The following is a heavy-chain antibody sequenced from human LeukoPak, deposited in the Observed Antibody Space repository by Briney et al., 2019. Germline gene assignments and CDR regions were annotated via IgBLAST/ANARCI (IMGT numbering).Heavy chain of an antibody. D-gene: IGHD6-19*01. J-gene: IGHJ4*02. Sequence: VSVIYSGGSTYYADSVKGRFTISRDNSKNTLYLQMNSLRAEDTAVYYCARDSSGWYMDYWGQGTLVTVSS. V-gene: IGHV3-53*01. CDR3: ARDSSGWYMDY. CDR2: IYSGGST.